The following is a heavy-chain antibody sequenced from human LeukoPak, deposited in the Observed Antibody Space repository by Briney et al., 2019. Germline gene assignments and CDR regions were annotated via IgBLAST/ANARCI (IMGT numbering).Heavy chain of an antibody. V-gene: IGHV3-23*01. J-gene: IGHJ4*02. CDR1: GFTFSSYA. CDR2: ISGSGGST. D-gene: IGHD3-10*01. CDR3: AKDSMVRGSDY. Sequence: GGSLRLSYAASGFTFSSYAMSWDRQAPGKGLEWVSAISGSGGSTYYADSVKGRFTISRDNSKNTLYMQMNSLRAEDTAVYYCAKDSMVRGSDYWGQGTLVTVSS.